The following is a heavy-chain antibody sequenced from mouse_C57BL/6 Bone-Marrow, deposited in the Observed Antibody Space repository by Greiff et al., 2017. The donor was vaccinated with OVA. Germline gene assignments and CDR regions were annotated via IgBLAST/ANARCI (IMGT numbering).Heavy chain of an antibody. CDR3: ARLGAGYFYWYFGG. V-gene: IGHV5-12*01. Sequence: EVMLVESGGGLVQPGGSLKLSCAASGFTFSDYYMYWVRQTPEKRLEWVAYISNGGGSTYYPDTVKGRFTISRDNAKNTLYLQMSRLKSEDTAMYYCARLGAGYFYWYFGGWGTGTTVTVSS. CDR1: GFTFSDYY. D-gene: IGHD2-3*01. J-gene: IGHJ1*03. CDR2: ISNGGGST.